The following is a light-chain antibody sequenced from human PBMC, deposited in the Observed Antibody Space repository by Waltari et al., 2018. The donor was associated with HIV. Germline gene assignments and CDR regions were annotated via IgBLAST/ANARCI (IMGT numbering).Light chain of an antibody. Sequence: QSALTQPASVSGSPGQSITISCNGTTSDIGKYNIVSLYQQHPGKVPKVWIFEVTTRPSGISHRFSGSKSDNTASLTISGLQAEDEADYYCSSYATGNTYVFGTGTSVTVL. CDR1: TSDIGKYNI. J-gene: IGLJ1*01. CDR3: SSYATGNTYV. V-gene: IGLV2-23*02. CDR2: EVT.